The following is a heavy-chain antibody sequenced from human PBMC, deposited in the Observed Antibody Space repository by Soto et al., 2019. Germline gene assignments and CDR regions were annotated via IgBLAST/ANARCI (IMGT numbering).Heavy chain of an antibody. J-gene: IGHJ4*02. CDR3: TTENYDYIWGSYRYGTVFDY. CDR1: GFTFSNAW. V-gene: IGHV3-15*01. Sequence: GGSLRLSCAASGFTFSNAWMSWVRQAPGKGLEWVGRIKSKTDGGTTDYAAPVKGRFTISRDDSKNTLYLQMNSLKTEDTAVYYCTTENYDYIWGSYRYGTVFDYWGQGTLVTVSS. CDR2: IKSKTDGGTT. D-gene: IGHD3-16*02.